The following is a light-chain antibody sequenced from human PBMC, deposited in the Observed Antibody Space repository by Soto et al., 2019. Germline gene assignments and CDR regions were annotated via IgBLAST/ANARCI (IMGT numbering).Light chain of an antibody. CDR3: QSYDSSLSGYV. J-gene: IGLJ1*01. Sequence: QSVLTQPPSVSGAPGQRVTISCTGSSSNIGAGYDVHWYQQLPGTAPKLPIYGNSNRPAGVPDRFSGSKSGTSASLAITGLQAEDEADYYLQSYDSSLSGYVFGTGTKLTVL. V-gene: IGLV1-40*01. CDR1: SSNIGAGYD. CDR2: GNS.